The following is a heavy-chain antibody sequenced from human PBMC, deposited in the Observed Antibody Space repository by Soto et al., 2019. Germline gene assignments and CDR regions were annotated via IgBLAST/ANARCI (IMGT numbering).Heavy chain of an antibody. Sequence: QVQLMQAGAAVKKPGASAKSSCKASGNTYTNYYIHLVRQTPGQGLEWMGTINPSGGHTTYAQKVLSRVSMTGETSTSTLHMELTSPRSEETAVYYCAGGGHVVVVTAASDYWGQGTLGSVAA. CDR3: AGGGHVVVVTAASDY. J-gene: IGHJ4*02. V-gene: IGHV1-46*01. CDR1: GNTYTNYY. CDR2: INPSGGHT. D-gene: IGHD2-21*02.